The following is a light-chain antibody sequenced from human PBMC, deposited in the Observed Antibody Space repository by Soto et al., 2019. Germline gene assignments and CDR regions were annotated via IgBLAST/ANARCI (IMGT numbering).Light chain of an antibody. CDR2: DNT. CDR3: QSYDSSLSVI. J-gene: IGLJ2*01. Sequence: QSVLTQPPSASGTPGQRVTISCSGSSSNIGSNTVNWYQQLPGTAPKLLISDNTNRPSGVPDRFSGSKSGTSASLAISGLQAEDEADYYCQSYDSSLSVIFGGGTKLTVL. V-gene: IGLV1-44*01. CDR1: SSNIGSNT.